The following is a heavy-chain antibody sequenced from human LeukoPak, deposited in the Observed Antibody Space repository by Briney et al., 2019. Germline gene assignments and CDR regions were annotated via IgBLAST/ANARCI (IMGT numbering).Heavy chain of an antibody. Sequence: ASVKVSCKASGYTFTSYDINWVRHAPGQGLEWMGWINPNSGDTNYAQKFQGRVTMTRDTSISTAYMELSRQKSDDTAIYYCARDGVGAFDYWGPGTLVTVSS. J-gene: IGHJ4*02. D-gene: IGHD1-26*01. CDR3: ARDGVGAFDY. CDR2: INPNSGDT. V-gene: IGHV1-2*02. CDR1: GYTFTSYD.